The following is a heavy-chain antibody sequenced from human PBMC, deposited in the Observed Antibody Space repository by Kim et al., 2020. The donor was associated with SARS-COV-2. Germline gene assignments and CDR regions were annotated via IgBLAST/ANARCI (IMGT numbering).Heavy chain of an antibody. CDR3: ARDFAPYCGGDCYSDYYYYGMGV. D-gene: IGHD2-21*02. J-gene: IGHJ6*02. V-gene: IGHV4-31*03. CDR1: GGSISSGGYY. CDR2: IYYSGST. Sequence: SETLSLTCTVSGGSISSGGYYWSWIRQHPGKSLEWIGYIYYSGSTYYNPSLKSRVTISVDTSKNQFSLKLSSVTAADTAVYYCARDFAPYCGGDCYSDYYYYGMGVWGQGTTGTVSS.